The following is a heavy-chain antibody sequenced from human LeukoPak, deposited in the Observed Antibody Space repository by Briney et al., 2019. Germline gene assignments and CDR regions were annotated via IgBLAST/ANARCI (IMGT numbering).Heavy chain of an antibody. J-gene: IGHJ6*02. CDR3: ARDQCSSSWYVLPYYYYGMDV. D-gene: IGHD6-13*01. Sequence: ASVKVSCKASGGTFSSYAISWVRQAPGQGLEWMGGIIPIFGTANYAQKFQGRVTITADESTSTAYMELSSLRSEDTAVYYCARDQCSSSWYVLPYYYYGMDVWGQGTTVTVSS. CDR2: IIPIFGTA. CDR1: GGTFSSYA. V-gene: IGHV1-69*13.